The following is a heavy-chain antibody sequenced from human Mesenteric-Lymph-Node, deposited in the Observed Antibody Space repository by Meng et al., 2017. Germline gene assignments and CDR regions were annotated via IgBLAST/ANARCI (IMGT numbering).Heavy chain of an antibody. CDR2: IYLGDSST. Sequence: GESLKISCKGSGYSFTTYWIAWVRQMPGQGLEWMGIIYLGDSSTKYSPSVQGQVTISADKSISTVYLQWSSLKASDTAIYYCARQYTAYDHWGQGTLVTVSS. V-gene: IGHV5-51*01. D-gene: IGHD2-21*02. CDR1: GYSFTTYW. J-gene: IGHJ5*02. CDR3: ARQYTAYDH.